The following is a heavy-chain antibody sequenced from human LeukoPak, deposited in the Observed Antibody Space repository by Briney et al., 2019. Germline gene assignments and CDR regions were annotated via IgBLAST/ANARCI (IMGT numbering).Heavy chain of an antibody. CDR3: ARRVDAFDI. Sequence: GESLEISCKGSGYRFTSYWIGWVRQMPGKGLEWMGIIYPGNSDLRYSPSFQGQVTISADKSISTAYLQWSSLKASDTAMYYCARRVDAFDIWGQGTMVTVSS. J-gene: IGHJ3*02. V-gene: IGHV5-51*01. CDR1: GYRFTSYW. CDR2: IYPGNSDL.